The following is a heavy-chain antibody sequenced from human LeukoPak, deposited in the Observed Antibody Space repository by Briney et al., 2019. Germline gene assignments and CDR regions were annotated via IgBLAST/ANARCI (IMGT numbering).Heavy chain of an antibody. CDR2: INSDGSSI. CDR3: AKGPLRGTAAAIDY. D-gene: IGHD2-2*01. J-gene: IGHJ4*02. V-gene: IGHV3-74*01. Sequence: GGSLRLSCAASGFTFGSHWMHWVRQAPGKGLVWVSRINSDGSSISYADSVKGRFTISRDISTDTLWLQMDSLRTEDTAVYYCAKGPLRGTAAAIDYWGQGTLVTVSS. CDR1: GFTFGSHW.